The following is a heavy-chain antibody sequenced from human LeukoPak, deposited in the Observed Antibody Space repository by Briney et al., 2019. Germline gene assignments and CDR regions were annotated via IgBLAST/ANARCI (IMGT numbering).Heavy chain of an antibody. CDR2: ISYDGSEK. D-gene: IGHD4-17*01. CDR3: AKDRPNTVPGDY. V-gene: IGHV3-30*18. CDR1: GFTFSTYA. Sequence: PGGSLRLSCAASGFTFSTYAMHWVRQAPGKGLEWVAIISYDGSEKYYTDSVKGRFTISRDNSKNTLYLQMNSLRPEDTAVYYCAKDRPNTVPGDYWGQGTLVTVSS. J-gene: IGHJ4*02.